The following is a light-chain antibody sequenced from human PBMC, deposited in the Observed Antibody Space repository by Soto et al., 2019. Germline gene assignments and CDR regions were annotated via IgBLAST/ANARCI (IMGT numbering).Light chain of an antibody. CDR1: QSVSRY. J-gene: IGKJ2*01. CDR3: QQRSNWPSS. CDR2: DAS. V-gene: IGKV3-11*01. Sequence: EIVLTQSPATLSLSPGERATLSCRASQSVSRYLAWDQQKPGQAPRLLIYDASNRATGIPARFSGSGSGTDFTLTIRSLEPEDFAVFYCQQRSNWPSSFGQGTKLEIK.